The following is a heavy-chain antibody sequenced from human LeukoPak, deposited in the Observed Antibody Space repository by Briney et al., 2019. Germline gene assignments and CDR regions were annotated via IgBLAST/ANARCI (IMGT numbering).Heavy chain of an antibody. CDR1: GGSISSYY. Sequence: SETLSLTCTVSGGSISSYYWSWIRQPPGKGLEWIGYIYYSGSTNYNPSLKSRVTISVDTSKNQFSLRLSSVTAADTAVYYSVGATIGAFDIWGQGTMVTVSS. J-gene: IGHJ3*02. D-gene: IGHD1-26*01. CDR3: VGATIGAFDI. V-gene: IGHV4-59*01. CDR2: IYYSGST.